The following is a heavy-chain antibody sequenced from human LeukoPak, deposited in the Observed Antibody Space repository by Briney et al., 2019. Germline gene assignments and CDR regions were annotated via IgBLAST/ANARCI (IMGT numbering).Heavy chain of an antibody. D-gene: IGHD6-19*01. CDR3: AKATLAVADLDY. CDR2: ISYDGSNK. V-gene: IGHV3-30*18. CDR1: GFTFSSYG. J-gene: IGHJ4*02. Sequence: PGRSLRLSCEASGFTFSSYGMHWVRQAPGKGLEWVAVISYDGSNKYHVDSVKGRFTISRDNSKNTLYLQMNSLRAEDTAVYYCAKATLAVADLDYWGQGTLVTVSS.